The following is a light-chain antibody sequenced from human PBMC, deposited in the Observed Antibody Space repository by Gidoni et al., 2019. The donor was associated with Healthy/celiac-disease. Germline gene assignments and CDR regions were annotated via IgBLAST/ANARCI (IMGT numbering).Light chain of an antibody. CDR2: AAS. Sequence: DIHFTQSPSFLSASVGDRVTITCRASQGISSYLAWYQQKPGKAPKLLIYAASTLQSGVPSRFSGSGSGTEFTLTISSLQHEDFATYYCQQLNSYPPFTFGPGTKVDIK. V-gene: IGKV1-9*01. J-gene: IGKJ3*01. CDR3: QQLNSYPPFT. CDR1: QGISSY.